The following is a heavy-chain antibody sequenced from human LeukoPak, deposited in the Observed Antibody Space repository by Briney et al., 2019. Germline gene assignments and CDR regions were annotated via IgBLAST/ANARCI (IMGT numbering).Heavy chain of an antibody. CDR2: ISAYNGNT. V-gene: IGHV1-18*01. J-gene: IGHJ5*02. Sequence: ASVKVSCKASGYTFTSYGISWVRQAPGQGLEWMGWISAYNGNTNYAQKLQGRVTMTTDTSTSTAYMELRSLRSDDTAVYYCAREFPSSSNWYAKWFDPWGQGTLVTVSS. CDR1: GYTFTSYG. CDR3: AREFPSSSNWYAKWFDP. D-gene: IGHD6-13*01.